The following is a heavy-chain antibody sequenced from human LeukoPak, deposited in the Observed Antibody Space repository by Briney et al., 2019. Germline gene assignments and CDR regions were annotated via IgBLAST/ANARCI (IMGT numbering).Heavy chain of an antibody. Sequence: SETLCLTCIVSGGSINNYYWSWNRQPAGKGLEWIGRFYGSGSASYNPSLKSRVTMSVDTSKNQFSLKLTSLTAADTAVYYCTREPVPWGQGTLVTVSS. CDR1: GGSINNYY. CDR2: FYGSGSA. J-gene: IGHJ5*02. V-gene: IGHV4-4*07. CDR3: TREPVP.